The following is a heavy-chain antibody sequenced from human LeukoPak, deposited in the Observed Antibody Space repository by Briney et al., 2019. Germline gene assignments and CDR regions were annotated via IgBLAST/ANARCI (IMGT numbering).Heavy chain of an antibody. CDR2: INPNSGGS. D-gene: IGHD1-1*01. CDR3: ARVQVSDDNWGFFDY. J-gene: IGHJ4*02. CDR1: GYTFPANY. V-gene: IGHV1-2*02. Sequence: ASVKVSCKASGYTFPANYIHWVRQAPGQGLEWMGWINPNSGGSNCAQKFQGRVTMTRETSISTAYMELSRLSSDDTAVYYCARVQVSDDNWGFFDYWGQGTLVTVSS.